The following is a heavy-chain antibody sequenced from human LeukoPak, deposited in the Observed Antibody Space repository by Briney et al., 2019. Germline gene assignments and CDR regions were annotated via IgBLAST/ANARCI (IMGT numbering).Heavy chain of an antibody. V-gene: IGHV3-48*03. D-gene: IGHD6-19*01. J-gene: IGHJ4*02. CDR1: GFPFSIYE. Sequence: GGSLRLSCAVSGFPFSIYEMNWVRQAPGKGLEWVSNIGSSGTTIYYADSVKGRFSISRDNAKSSLYLQMNSRRVEDTAVYYCALLAVASDFDYWGQGALVTVSS. CDR3: ALLAVASDFDY. CDR2: IGSSGTTI.